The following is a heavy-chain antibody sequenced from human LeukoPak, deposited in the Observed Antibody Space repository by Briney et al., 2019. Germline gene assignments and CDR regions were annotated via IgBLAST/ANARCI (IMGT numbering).Heavy chain of an antibody. CDR3: AREARITMVRGVHVNFDY. Sequence: GASVKVSCKASGYTFTSYGVSWVRQAPGQGLEWMGWISAYNGNTNYAQKLQGRVTMTTDTSTSTAYMELRSLRSDDTAVYYCAREARITMVRGVHVNFDYWGQGTLVTVSS. CDR1: GYTFTSYG. D-gene: IGHD3-10*01. J-gene: IGHJ4*02. CDR2: ISAYNGNT. V-gene: IGHV1-18*04.